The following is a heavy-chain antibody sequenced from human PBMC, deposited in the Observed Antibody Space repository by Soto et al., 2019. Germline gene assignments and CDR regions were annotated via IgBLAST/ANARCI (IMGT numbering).Heavy chain of an antibody. Sequence: GGSLRLSCEASGFTFSSRATHWVRQPPGKGLEWVADIWYDGSKEDYADSVKGRVTISRDNSKSTLHLQMNSLRVEDTAVYYCARDYSHGSLDFDYRGRGTVVTVSS. J-gene: IGHJ4*02. CDR2: IWYDGSKE. V-gene: IGHV3-33*01. CDR1: GFTFSSRA. CDR3: ARDYSHGSLDFDY. D-gene: IGHD5-18*01.